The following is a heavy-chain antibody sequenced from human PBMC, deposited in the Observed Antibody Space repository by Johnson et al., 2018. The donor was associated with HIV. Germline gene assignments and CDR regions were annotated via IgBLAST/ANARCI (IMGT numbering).Heavy chain of an antibody. CDR1: GFTFSSYA. J-gene: IGHJ3*02. V-gene: IGHV3-30*14. Sequence: QVQLVESGGGVVQPGRSLRLSCAASGFTFSSYAMHWVRQAPGKGLEWVAVISYDGSNKYYADSVKGRFTISRDNSKNTLYLQINNLRAEDTAVYYCTRAPQKYGWNYRIAFDIWGQGKMVTVSS. CDR2: ISYDGSNK. CDR3: TRAPQKYGWNYRIAFDI. D-gene: IGHD1-7*01.